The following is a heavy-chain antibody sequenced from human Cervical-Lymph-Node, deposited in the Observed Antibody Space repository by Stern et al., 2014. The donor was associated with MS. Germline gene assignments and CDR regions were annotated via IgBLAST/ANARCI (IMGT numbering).Heavy chain of an antibody. CDR3: TRDHFDL. Sequence: QLVESGGGVVQPGRSLRLSCAASGFTFSNYGMHWVRQAPGKGLEWVAIIWYDRTNKYYADSVKGRFSISRDNSKNTLYLQMNSLRAEDTAVYYCTRDHFDLWGRGTLVTVSS. J-gene: IGHJ2*01. CDR2: IWYDRTNK. CDR1: GFTFSNYG. V-gene: IGHV3-33*01.